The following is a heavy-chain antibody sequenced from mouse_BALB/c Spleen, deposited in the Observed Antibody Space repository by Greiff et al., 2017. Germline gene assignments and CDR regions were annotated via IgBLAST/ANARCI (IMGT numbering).Heavy chain of an antibody. CDR2: IWAGGST. V-gene: IGHV2-9*02. J-gene: IGHJ3*01. CDR1: GFSLTSYG. CDR3: ARERGLRGEAWLAY. Sequence: VHLVESGPGLVAPSQSLSITCTVSGFSLTSYGVHWVRQPPGKGLEWLGVIWAGGSTNYNSDLMSRLSTSKDNYKSQVFLKMNSLQTDDTAMYYCARERGLRGEAWLAYGGKGTLVTVSA. D-gene: IGHD2-4*01.